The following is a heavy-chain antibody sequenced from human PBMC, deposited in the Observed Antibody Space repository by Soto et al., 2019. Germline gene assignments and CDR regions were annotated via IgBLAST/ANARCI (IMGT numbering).Heavy chain of an antibody. V-gene: IGHV4-59*08. CDR3: ARRYGGIFDY. D-gene: IGHD2-15*01. J-gene: IGHJ4*02. CDR2: IYYSGST. Sequence: PPEPLPLPGTASGGAIIPNYRRWIRPPPGKGLEWIGYIYYSGSTNYNPSLQSRFTISVDTSKNQFSLKLSSVTAADTAVYYCARRYGGIFDYWGQGTLGTGSS. CDR1: GGAIIPNY.